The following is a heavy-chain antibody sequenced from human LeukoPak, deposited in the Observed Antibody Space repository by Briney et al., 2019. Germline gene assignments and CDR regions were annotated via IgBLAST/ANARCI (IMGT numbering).Heavy chain of an antibody. J-gene: IGHJ4*02. V-gene: IGHV1-2*02. CDR1: GYTFTGYY. CDR2: INPNSGGT. Sequence: ASVKVSCKASGYTFTGYYMHWVRQAPGQGLEWMGWINPNSGGTNYAQKFQGRVTMTRDTSISTAYMEPSRLRSDDTAVYYCARALRTFSSGWYSGFDYWGQGTLVTVSS. CDR3: ARALRTFSSGWYSGFDY. D-gene: IGHD6-19*01.